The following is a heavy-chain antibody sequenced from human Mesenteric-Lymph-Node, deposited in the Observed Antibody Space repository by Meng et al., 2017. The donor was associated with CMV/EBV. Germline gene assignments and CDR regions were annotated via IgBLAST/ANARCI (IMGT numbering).Heavy chain of an antibody. CDR1: GTFSSYA. CDR3: ARGRYDILTGYYPFDY. Sequence: GTFSSYAVSWVRQAPGQGLEWMGGIIPIFGTANYAQKFQGRVTITADKSTSTAYMELSSLRSEDTAVYYCARGRYDILTGYYPFDYWGQGTLVTVSS. CDR2: IIPIFGTA. D-gene: IGHD3-9*01. V-gene: IGHV1-69*06. J-gene: IGHJ4*02.